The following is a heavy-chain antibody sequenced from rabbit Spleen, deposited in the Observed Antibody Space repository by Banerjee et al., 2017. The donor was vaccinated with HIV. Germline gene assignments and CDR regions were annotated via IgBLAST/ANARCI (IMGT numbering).Heavy chain of an antibody. CDR2: IAAGTTGST. V-gene: IGHV1S45*01. CDR1: GFSFSGSYY. J-gene: IGHJ4*01. CDR3: ARDGDANTKVTPLNL. Sequence: QEQLVESGGGLVQPEGSLTLTCTASGFSFSGSYYMCWVRQAPGKGLEWIACIAAGTTGSTYYASWAKGRFTISKTSSTTVTLQMASLTAADTATYFCARDGDANTKVTPLNLWGQGTLVTVS. D-gene: IGHD6-1*01.